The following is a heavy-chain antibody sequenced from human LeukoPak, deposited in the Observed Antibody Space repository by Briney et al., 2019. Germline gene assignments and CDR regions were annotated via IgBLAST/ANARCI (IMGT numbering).Heavy chain of an antibody. CDR2: ISYDGSRK. V-gene: IGHV3-30*18. CDR1: RFSFSDYD. CDR3: AKYAYNWNAPDGFDM. Sequence: PGGSLRPSCRASRFSFSDYDMHWVRQAPGKGLEWVAVISYDGSRKHYGDSVKGRFTISRDNSESTLFLQMNSLRTDDTSVYFCAKYAYNWNAPDGFDMWGQGTMVIVSS. J-gene: IGHJ3*02. D-gene: IGHD1-1*01.